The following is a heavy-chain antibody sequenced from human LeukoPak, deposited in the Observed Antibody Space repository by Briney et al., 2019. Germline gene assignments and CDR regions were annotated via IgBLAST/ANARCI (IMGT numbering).Heavy chain of an antibody. CDR1: GGSISSYY. CDR2: ISYSGTT. D-gene: IGHD1-26*01. CDR3: GRHDSGTYYRFDY. J-gene: IGHJ4*02. V-gene: IGHV4-59*08. Sequence: SESLSLTCIVSGGSISSYYWSWLRQPPGKGLEWIGYISYSGTTHYNPSLDSRVTISVDTSRNQFSLKLSSVTAADTSVYYCGRHDSGTYYRFDYWGQGSLVTVSP.